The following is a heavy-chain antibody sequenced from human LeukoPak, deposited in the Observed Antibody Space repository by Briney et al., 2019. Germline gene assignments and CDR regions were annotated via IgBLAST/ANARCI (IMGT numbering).Heavy chain of an antibody. CDR2: ISYDGSNK. CDR3: AKDRYGDLDY. J-gene: IGHJ4*02. CDR1: EFTFSSYA. Sequence: GGSLRLSCAASEFTFSSYAMHWVRQAPGKGLEWVAVISYDGSNKYYADSVKGRFTISRDDSKNTVYLQIESLRAEDTAVYYCAKDRYGDLDYWGQGTLVTVSS. D-gene: IGHD4-17*01. V-gene: IGHV3-30-3*01.